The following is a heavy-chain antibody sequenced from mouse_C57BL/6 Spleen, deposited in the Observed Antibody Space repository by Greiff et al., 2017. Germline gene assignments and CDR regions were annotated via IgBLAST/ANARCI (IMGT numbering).Heavy chain of an antibody. J-gene: IGHJ2*01. D-gene: IGHD2-1*01. CDR3: ARGGNYGNYFNFDY. CDR2: IYPGDGDT. V-gene: IGHV1-80*01. Sequence: VQLQQSGAELVKPGASVKISCKASGYAFSSYWMNWVKHRPGKGLEWIGQIYPGDGDTNYNGKFKGKATLTADKSSSTAYMQLSSLTSEDSAVYFCARGGNYGNYFNFDYWGQGTTLTVSS. CDR1: GYAFSSYW.